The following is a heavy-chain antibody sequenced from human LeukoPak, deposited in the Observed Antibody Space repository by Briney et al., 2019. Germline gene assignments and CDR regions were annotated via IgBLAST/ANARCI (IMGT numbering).Heavy chain of an antibody. CDR2: ISGSGGST. CDR3: ARRGLSYEKGSTFDY. J-gene: IGHJ4*02. CDR1: GFTFSSYA. Sequence: PGGSLRLSCAASGFTFSSYAMSWVRQAPGKGLEWVSAISGSGGSTYYADSVKGRFTISRDNAKNSLYLQMNSLRAEDTAVYYCARRGLSYEKGSTFDYWGQGTLVTVSS. V-gene: IGHV3-23*01. D-gene: IGHD3-3*01.